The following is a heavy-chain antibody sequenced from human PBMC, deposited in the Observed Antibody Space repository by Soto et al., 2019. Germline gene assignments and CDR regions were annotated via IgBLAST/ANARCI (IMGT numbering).Heavy chain of an antibody. CDR3: ARDQGNWNYGEINGQIDY. V-gene: IGHV1-18*01. J-gene: IGHJ4*02. CDR1: GYTFTSYG. CDR2: ISAYNGNT. Sequence: QVQLVQSGAEVKKPGASVKVSCKASGYTFTSYGISWVRQAPGQGLEWMGWISAYNGNTNYAQKLQGRVTMTTDTSTSTAYMELRSLRSDDTAVYYCARDQGNWNYGEINGQIDYWGQGTLVTVSS. D-gene: IGHD1-7*01.